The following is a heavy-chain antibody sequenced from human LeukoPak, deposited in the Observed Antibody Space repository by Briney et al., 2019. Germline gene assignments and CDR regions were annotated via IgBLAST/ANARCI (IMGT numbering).Heavy chain of an antibody. V-gene: IGHV3-9*01. CDR3: AKDTVGAFDI. Sequence: SLRLSCAASGFTFDDYAMHWVRQAPGKGLEWVSGISWNSGSIGYADSVKGRFTISRDNAKNSLYLQMNSLRAEDTALYYCAKDTVGAFDIWGQGTMVTVSS. J-gene: IGHJ3*02. CDR1: GFTFDDYA. CDR2: ISWNSGSI.